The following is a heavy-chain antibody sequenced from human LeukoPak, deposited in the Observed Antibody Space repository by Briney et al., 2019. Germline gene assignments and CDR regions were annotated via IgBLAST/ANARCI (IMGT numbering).Heavy chain of an antibody. J-gene: IGHJ4*02. CDR3: ARRPYSGYDLAFDY. CDR1: GFTFSSYA. Sequence: GGSLRLSCAASGFTFSSYAMHWVRQAPGKGLEWVAVISYDGSNKYYADSVKGRFIISRDNSKNTLYLQMNSLRAEDTAVYYCARRPYSGYDLAFDYWGQGTLVTVSS. V-gene: IGHV3-30-3*01. D-gene: IGHD5-12*01. CDR2: ISYDGSNK.